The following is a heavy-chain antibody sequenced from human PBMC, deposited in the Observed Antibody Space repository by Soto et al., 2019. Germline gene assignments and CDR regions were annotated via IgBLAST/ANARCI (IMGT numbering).Heavy chain of an antibody. D-gene: IGHD3-9*01. CDR3: ANSAQLRYPFDD. V-gene: IGHV3-23*01. CDR1: GFTFSSYS. J-gene: IGHJ4*02. CDR2: IDGSGGAR. Sequence: GGSLRLSCAASGFTFSSYSMNWVRQVPGKGLEWVSIIDGSGGARFYADSVEGRFTISRDNSKNMLYLQMNGLRAEDTAVYYCANSAQLRYPFDDWGQGTRVTVSS.